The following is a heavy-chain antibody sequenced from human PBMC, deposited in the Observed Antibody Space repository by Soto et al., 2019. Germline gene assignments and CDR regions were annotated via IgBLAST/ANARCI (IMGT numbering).Heavy chain of an antibody. CDR1: GGTFSSYA. Sequence: QVQLVQSGAEVKKPGCSVNVSCTASGGTFSSYAISWVRQAPGQGLEWMGGIIPIFGTANYAQKFQGRVTITADESTSTAYMELSSLRSADTAVYYCARGRGYSSGYFGGFDYWGQGTLVTVAS. CDR2: IIPIFGTA. V-gene: IGHV1-69*01. D-gene: IGHD5-18*01. J-gene: IGHJ4*02. CDR3: ARGRGYSSGYFGGFDY.